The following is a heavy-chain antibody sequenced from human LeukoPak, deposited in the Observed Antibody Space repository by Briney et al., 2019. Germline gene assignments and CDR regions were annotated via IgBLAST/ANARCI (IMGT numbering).Heavy chain of an antibody. J-gene: IGHJ4*02. CDR1: GFSFSGYS. CDR2: ISSSSSYI. CDR3: ARADGSGWYGVDH. V-gene: IGHV3-21*01. Sequence: GGSLRLSCAASGFSFSGYSMTWVRQAPGKGLEWVSSISSSSSYIYYADSVKGRFTISRDNAKNSLYLQMNSLRAEDTAVYYCARADGSGWYGVDHWGQGTLVTVSS. D-gene: IGHD6-19*01.